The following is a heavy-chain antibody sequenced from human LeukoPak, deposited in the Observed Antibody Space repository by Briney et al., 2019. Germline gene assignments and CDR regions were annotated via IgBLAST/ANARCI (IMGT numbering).Heavy chain of an antibody. CDR1: GFAFSRYS. Sequence: PGGSLRLSCAASGFAFSRYSMNWVRQAPGKGLEWVSSISYSGPHMFYADSVRGRFTISGDNAENSLFLQMNSLRAEDTAVYFCASNDYRDEGIDSWGQGTLVTVSS. CDR3: ASNDYRDEGIDS. V-gene: IGHV3-21*01. D-gene: IGHD4-17*01. J-gene: IGHJ4*02. CDR2: ISYSGPHM.